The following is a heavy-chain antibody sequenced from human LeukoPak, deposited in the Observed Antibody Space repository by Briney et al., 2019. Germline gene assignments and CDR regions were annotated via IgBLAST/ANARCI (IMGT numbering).Heavy chain of an antibody. CDR1: GGSISGYY. V-gene: IGHV4-59*08. J-gene: IGHJ5*02. Sequence: SETLSLTCTVSGGSISGYYWSWIRQPPGKGLEWIGYIYYSGSTNYNPSLKSRVTISVDTSKNQFSLKLSSVTAADTAVYYCARRRWAGTFHGWFDPWGQGTLVTVSS. CDR3: ARRRWAGTFHGWFDP. CDR2: IYYSGST. D-gene: IGHD6-19*01.